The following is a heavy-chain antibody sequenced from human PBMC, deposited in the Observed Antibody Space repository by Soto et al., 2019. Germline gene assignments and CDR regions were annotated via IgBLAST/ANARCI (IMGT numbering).Heavy chain of an antibody. CDR1: GGSISSSSYY. Sequence: SETLSLTCTVSGGSISSSSYYWGWIRQPPGKGLEWIGSIYYSGSTYYNPSLKSRVTISVDTSKNQFSLKLSSVTAADTAVYYCARHRVYVGAFDIWGQGTMVTVSS. CDR2: IYYSGST. CDR3: ARHRVYVGAFDI. D-gene: IGHD6-13*01. J-gene: IGHJ3*02. V-gene: IGHV4-39*01.